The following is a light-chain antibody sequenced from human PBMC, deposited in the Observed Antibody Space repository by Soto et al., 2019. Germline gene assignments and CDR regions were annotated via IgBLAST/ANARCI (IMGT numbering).Light chain of an antibody. CDR3: QQLNSYPCT. Sequence: DIQLTQSPSILSASVGDRVTITCRASPGISSYLAWYQQKPGKAPELLIFSASTLVSGVPSRFSGSGSETDFTLTISSLQPEDSATYYCQQLNSYPCTFGPGTKVSLK. CDR1: PGISSY. J-gene: IGKJ3*01. V-gene: IGKV1-9*01. CDR2: SAS.